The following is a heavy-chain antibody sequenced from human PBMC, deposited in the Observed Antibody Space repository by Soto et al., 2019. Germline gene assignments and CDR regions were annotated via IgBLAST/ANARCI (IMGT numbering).Heavy chain of an antibody. V-gene: IGHV4-4*07. Sequence: SETLSLTCTVSGGSISSYYWSWIRQPAGKGLEWIGRIYTSGSTNYNPSLKSRVTMSVDTSKNQFSLKLSSVTAADTAVYYCAREDGIAVAGSLVDYWGQGTLVTVSS. J-gene: IGHJ4*02. CDR1: GGSISSYY. CDR2: IYTSGST. CDR3: AREDGIAVAGSLVDY. D-gene: IGHD6-19*01.